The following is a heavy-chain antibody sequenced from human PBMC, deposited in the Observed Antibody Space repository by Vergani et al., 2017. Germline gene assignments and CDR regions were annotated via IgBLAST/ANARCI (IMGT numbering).Heavy chain of an antibody. J-gene: IGHJ6*02. V-gene: IGHV1-69*01. CDR2: SIPIFGTA. CDR1: GGTFSSYA. D-gene: IGHD4-23*01. Sequence: QVQLVQSGAEVKKPGSSVKVSCKASGGTFSSYAISWVRQAPGQGLEWMGGSIPIFGTANYAQKFQGRVTITADESTSTAYMELSSLRSEDTAVYYCARWRPDDYGGNLGDYYYYYGMDVWGQGTTVTVSS. CDR3: ARWRPDDYGGNLGDYYYYYGMDV.